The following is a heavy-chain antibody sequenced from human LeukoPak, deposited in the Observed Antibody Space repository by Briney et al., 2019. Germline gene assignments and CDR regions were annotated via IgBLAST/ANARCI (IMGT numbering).Heavy chain of an antibody. Sequence: SVKVSCKASGGTFSSYAISWVRQAPGQGLEWMGRIIPILGIANYAQKFQGRVTITADKSTSTAYMELSSLRSEDTAVDYCARAPSGWYFDWGQGTLVTVSS. J-gene: IGHJ4*02. V-gene: IGHV1-69*04. D-gene: IGHD6-19*01. CDR2: IIPILGIA. CDR1: GGTFSSYA. CDR3: ARAPSGWYFD.